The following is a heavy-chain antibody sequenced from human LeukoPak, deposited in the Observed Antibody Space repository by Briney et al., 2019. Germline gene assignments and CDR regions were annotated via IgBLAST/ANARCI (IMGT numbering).Heavy chain of an antibody. CDR1: GFTFSSYG. CDR3: AKEMGSRSSLFYFDY. V-gene: IGHV3-30*18. CDR2: ISNDGSNK. D-gene: IGHD3-10*01. J-gene: IGHJ4*02. Sequence: GRSLRLSCAASGFTFSSYGMPWVRQAPGKGLEWVAAISNDGSNKYYAESVNGRFTISRDNSKNTLYLLVNTLRGDDTAVYYCAKEMGSRSSLFYFDYWGQGTLLTVSS.